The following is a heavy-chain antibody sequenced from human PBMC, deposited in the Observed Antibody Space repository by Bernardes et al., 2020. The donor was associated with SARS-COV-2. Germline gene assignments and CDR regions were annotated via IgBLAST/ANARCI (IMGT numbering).Heavy chain of an antibody. CDR1: GGSISSNDYY. D-gene: IGHD3-10*01. V-gene: IGHV4-39*01. Sequence: SETLSLTCTVSGGSISSNDYYWAWIRQPPGKGLEWIGTIYYSASTYYNPSLKSRVTISVDTSKSQFSLKLSSVTAADTAVYFCARSSGWRVGEGSWGQGTLVTVSS. J-gene: IGHJ5*02. CDR2: IYYSAST. CDR3: ARSSGWRVGEGS.